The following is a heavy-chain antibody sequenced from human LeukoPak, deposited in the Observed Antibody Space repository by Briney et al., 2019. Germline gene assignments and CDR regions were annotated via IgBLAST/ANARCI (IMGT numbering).Heavy chain of an antibody. Sequence: GRSLRLSCAAPGFTFSPYAMHWVRQAPGKVLECVALISNDGSKKYYADSVKGRFTISRDNSKNTLDLQMNSLRAEDTAVYYCAKDGYCSSTSCYPNHFDSWGQGTLVTVSS. CDR3: AKDGYCSSTSCYPNHFDS. CDR1: GFTFSPYA. D-gene: IGHD2-2*03. J-gene: IGHJ4*02. V-gene: IGHV3-30*18. CDR2: ISNDGSKK.